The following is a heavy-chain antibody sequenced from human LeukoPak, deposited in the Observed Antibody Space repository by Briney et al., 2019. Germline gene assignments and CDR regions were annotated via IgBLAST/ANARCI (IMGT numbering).Heavy chain of an antibody. D-gene: IGHD2-15*01. V-gene: IGHV3-48*03. Sequence: VASLRLSCAASGFTFSSYEMNWVRQAPGKGLEWVSYISSSGSTIYYADSVKGRFTISRDNAKNSLYLQMNSLRAEDTAVYYCASWGQIVVVAKLDYWGQGTLVTVSS. CDR3: ASWGQIVVVAKLDY. CDR2: ISSSGSTI. J-gene: IGHJ4*02. CDR1: GFTFSSYE.